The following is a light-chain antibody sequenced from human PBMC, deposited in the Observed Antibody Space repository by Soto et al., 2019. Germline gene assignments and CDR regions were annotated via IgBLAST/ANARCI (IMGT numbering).Light chain of an antibody. CDR3: QYYSSSLSIT. J-gene: IGKJ5*01. Sequence: EIVLTQSPGILSLSPGERATLSCRASQSVRSTYLAWYQQKPGQAPRLLIHGVSSRATGIPDRFSGSGSGTDFTLTISRLEPEDFAVYYCQYYSSSLSITFGQGTRLEIK. CDR1: QSVRSTY. CDR2: GVS. V-gene: IGKV3-20*01.